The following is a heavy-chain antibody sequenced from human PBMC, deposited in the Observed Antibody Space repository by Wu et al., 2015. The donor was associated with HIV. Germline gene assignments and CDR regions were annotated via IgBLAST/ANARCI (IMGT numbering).Heavy chain of an antibody. CDR1: GYTFTGYY. CDR3: ARVRAMGSGSYSVSFDI. Sequence: QVQLVQSGAEVKKPGASVKVSCKASGYTFTGYYMHWVRQAPGQGLEWMGWINPNSGGTNYAQKFQGRVTMTRDTSISTAYMELSRLRSDDTAVYYCARVRAMGSGSYSVSFDIWGQGTMVTVSS. V-gene: IGHV1-2*02. D-gene: IGHD3-10*01. CDR2: INPNSGGT. J-gene: IGHJ3*02.